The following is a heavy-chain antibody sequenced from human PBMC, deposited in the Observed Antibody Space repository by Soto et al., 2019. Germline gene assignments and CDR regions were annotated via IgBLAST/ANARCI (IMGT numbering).Heavy chain of an antibody. Sequence: QVQLVQSGAEVKKPGSSVKVSAKASGYTFTSYDFNWLRQATGQGLEWMGWMTPNSGNTGYAQKFQGRVTMTRNTSISTAYMDLSSLRSEDTAVYYCARERSAAGTGWFDPWGQGTLVTVSS. CDR2: MTPNSGNT. V-gene: IGHV1-8*01. CDR3: ARERSAAGTGWFDP. CDR1: GYTFTSYD. J-gene: IGHJ5*02. D-gene: IGHD6-13*01.